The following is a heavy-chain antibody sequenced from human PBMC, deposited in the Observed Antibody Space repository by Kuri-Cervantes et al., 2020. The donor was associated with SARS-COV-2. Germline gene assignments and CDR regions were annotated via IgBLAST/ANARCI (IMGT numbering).Heavy chain of an antibody. Sequence: SVKVSYKASGSTFSGSAIQWVRQARGQRLEWIGWIVVGSGNTDYAREFQERVTITRDMSTTTVYMELSGLRSDDTAMYYCAPFYYRSINNWSDPWGQGTQVTVSS. CDR1: GSTFSGSA. D-gene: IGHD3-10*01. V-gene: IGHV1-58*02. J-gene: IGHJ5*02. CDR3: APFYYRSINNWSDP. CDR2: IVVGSGNT.